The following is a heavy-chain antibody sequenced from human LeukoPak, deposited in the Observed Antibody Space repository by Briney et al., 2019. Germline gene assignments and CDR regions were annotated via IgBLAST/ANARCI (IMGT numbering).Heavy chain of an antibody. J-gene: IGHJ4*02. D-gene: IGHD3-22*01. CDR3: ARHMMESWWLLDDY. Sequence: KPSETLSLTCTVSGGSISSSSYYWGWIRQPPGKGLEWIGSIYNNGRTHYNPSLKSRVTISVDTSKNQFSLDVRSVTAADTAIYYCARHMMESWWLLDDYWGQGTLVTVSS. CDR2: IYNNGRT. V-gene: IGHV4-39*01. CDR1: GGSISSSSYY.